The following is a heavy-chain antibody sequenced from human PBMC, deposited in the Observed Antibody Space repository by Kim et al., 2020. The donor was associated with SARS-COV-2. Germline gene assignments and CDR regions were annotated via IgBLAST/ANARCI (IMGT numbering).Heavy chain of an antibody. V-gene: IGHV1-3*01. J-gene: IGHJ6*02. Sequence: KFQGRGPITRDTAASTAYMELSSLRSEDTAVYYCAREVVAAVYYYYGMDVWGQGTTVTVSS. CDR3: AREVVAAVYYYYGMDV. D-gene: IGHD2-15*01.